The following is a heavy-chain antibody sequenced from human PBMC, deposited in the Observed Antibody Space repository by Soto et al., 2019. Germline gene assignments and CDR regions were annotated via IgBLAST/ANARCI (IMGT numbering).Heavy chain of an antibody. D-gene: IGHD2-21*02. CDR1: GFTFSSYA. Sequence: QVQLVESGGGLVQPGRSLRLSCAASGFTFSSYAMHWVRQAPGKGLEWVAVISYDGSNKYYADSVKGRFTISRDNYKNTLYLQMNSLRAEDTAVYYCASEVVVTATFDAFDIWCQGTMVTVSS. V-gene: IGHV3-30-3*01. CDR3: ASEVVVTATFDAFDI. J-gene: IGHJ3*02. CDR2: ISYDGSNK.